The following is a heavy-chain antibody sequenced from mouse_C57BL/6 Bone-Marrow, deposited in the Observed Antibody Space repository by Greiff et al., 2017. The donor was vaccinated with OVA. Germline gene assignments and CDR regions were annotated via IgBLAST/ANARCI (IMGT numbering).Heavy chain of an antibody. V-gene: IGHV1-59*01. CDR3: ARRGENYGSSYWYFDV. D-gene: IGHD1-1*01. J-gene: IGHJ1*03. CDR2: IDPSDSYT. Sequence: VQLQQPGAELVRPGTSVKLSCKASGYTFTSYWMHWVKQRPGQGLEWIGVIDPSDSYTNYNQKFKGKATLTVDTSSSTAYMQLSSLTSEDSAVYYGARRGENYGSSYWYFDVWGTGTTVTVSS. CDR1: GYTFTSYW.